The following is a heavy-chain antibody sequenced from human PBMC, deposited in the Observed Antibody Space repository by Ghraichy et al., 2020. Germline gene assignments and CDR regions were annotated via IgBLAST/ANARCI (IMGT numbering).Heavy chain of an antibody. CDR2: IYTTGST. CDR3: ARDLRGYVHPYNYFDP. J-gene: IGHJ5*02. CDR1: GGSVSSGTCY. V-gene: IGHV4-61*01. Sequence: SETLSLTCSVSGGSVSSGTCYWTWIRQPPGKALEWIGYIYTTGSTDYNPSLKSRLTVSLDTSKNQFSLKLRSVTAADTAVYFCARDLRGYVHPYNYFDPWGQGTLVTVSS. D-gene: IGHD6-25*01.